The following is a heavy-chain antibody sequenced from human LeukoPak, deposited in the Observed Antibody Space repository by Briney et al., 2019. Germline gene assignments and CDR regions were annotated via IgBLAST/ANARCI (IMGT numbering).Heavy chain of an antibody. CDR3: TTLILMFGRRKRGNYFDP. D-gene: IGHD3/OR15-3a*01. CDR2: MNPNSGNT. CDR1: GYTFTSYG. Sequence: ASVKVSCKASGYTFTSYGISWVRQATGQGLEWMGWMNPNSGNTGYAQKFQGRVTMTRNTSISTAYMELSSLRSEDTAVYYCTTLILMFGRRKRGNYFDPWGQGTLVTVSS. J-gene: IGHJ5*02. V-gene: IGHV1-8*02.